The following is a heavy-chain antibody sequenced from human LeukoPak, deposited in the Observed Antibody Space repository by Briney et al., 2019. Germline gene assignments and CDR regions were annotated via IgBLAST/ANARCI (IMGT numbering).Heavy chain of an antibody. D-gene: IGHD3-22*01. CDR3: ARSFDSSGLYFQH. Sequence: KSGESLKISCKGSGYSFTSYWIGWVRQMPGKGLEWMGIIYPGDSDTTYSPSFQGQVTISADKSISTAYLQWSSLEASDTAMYYCARSFDSSGLYFQHWGQGTLVTVSS. CDR1: GYSFTSYW. CDR2: IYPGDSDT. V-gene: IGHV5-51*01. J-gene: IGHJ1*01.